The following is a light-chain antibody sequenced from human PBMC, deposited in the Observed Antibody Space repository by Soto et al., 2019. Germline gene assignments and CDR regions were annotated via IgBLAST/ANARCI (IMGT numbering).Light chain of an antibody. CDR3: QSYDSSHLNVR. Sequence: NFMLTQPHSVSESPGKTVTISCTRSSGSIASNYVQWYQQRPGSAPTTVIYEDNQRPSGVPDRFSGSIDSSSNSASLTISGRKTEDEADYYCQSYDSSHLNVRFGGWTKLTVL. CDR1: SGSIASNY. J-gene: IGLJ2*01. V-gene: IGLV6-57*04. CDR2: EDN.